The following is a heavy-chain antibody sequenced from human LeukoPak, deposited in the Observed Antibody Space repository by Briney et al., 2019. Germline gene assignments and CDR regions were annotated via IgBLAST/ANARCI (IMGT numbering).Heavy chain of an antibody. D-gene: IGHD4-17*01. J-gene: IGHJ5*02. V-gene: IGHV4-4*02. CDR1: GGSISSSNW. CDR2: IYHSGST. CDR3: ARDLTTVTTIGWFDP. Sequence: SGTLSLTCAVSGGSISSSNWWSWVRQPPGKGLEWIGEIYHSGSTNYNPSLKSRVTISVDKSKNQFSLKLSSVTAADTAVYYCARDLTTVTTIGWFDPWGQGTLVTVSS.